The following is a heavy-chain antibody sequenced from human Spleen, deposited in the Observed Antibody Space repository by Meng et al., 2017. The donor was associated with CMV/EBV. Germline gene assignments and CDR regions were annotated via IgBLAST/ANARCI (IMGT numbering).Heavy chain of an antibody. CDR1: GYTFTGYY. J-gene: IGHJ6*02. CDR2: INPNSGGT. D-gene: IGHD3-16*01. CDR3: ARGGSGYYYYDMDV. V-gene: IGHV1-2*02. Sequence: ASVKVSCKASGYTFTGYYMHWVRQAPGQGLEWMGWINPNSGGTIYAQKFQGRVTVTRDTSISTVYMELRRLRSDDTAVYYCARGGSGYYYYDMDVWGQGTTVTVSS.